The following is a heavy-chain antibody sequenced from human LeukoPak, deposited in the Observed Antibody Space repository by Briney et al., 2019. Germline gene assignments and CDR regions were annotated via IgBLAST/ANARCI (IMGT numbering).Heavy chain of an antibody. D-gene: IGHD6-13*01. V-gene: IGHV4-38-2*02. Sequence: PSETLSLTCTVSDYSISSGYYWGWIRQPPGKGLEWIGSIYYSGSTYYNPSLKSRITISLDTSKNQFSLKLSSVTAADTAVYYCARSYSSSRFIMDVWGQGTTVTVSS. CDR2: IYYSGST. CDR1: DYSISSGYY. CDR3: ARSYSSSRFIMDV. J-gene: IGHJ6*02.